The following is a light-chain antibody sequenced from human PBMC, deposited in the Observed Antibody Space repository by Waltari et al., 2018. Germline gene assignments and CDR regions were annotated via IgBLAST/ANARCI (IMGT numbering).Light chain of an antibody. CDR3: SSDTTSGSYV. V-gene: IGLV2-14*03. Sequence: QPVLSPPASVAESPGQSSTIPCTGTSGDVGDFNHVSWYQHQPDKAPKLLIYDVTIRPSGVPDRFSGTKSGHTASLTISGLQVDDEADYYCSSDTTSGSYVFASGTKVTVL. CDR1: SGDVGDFNH. J-gene: IGLJ1*01. CDR2: DVT.